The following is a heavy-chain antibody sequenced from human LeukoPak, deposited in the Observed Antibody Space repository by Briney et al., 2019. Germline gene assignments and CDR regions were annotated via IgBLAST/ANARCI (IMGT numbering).Heavy chain of an antibody. CDR2: IYPDGST. CDR3: ARGTLRYFDWLLNWFDP. J-gene: IGHJ5*02. CDR1: GGSISSGGYS. Sequence: SQTLSLTCAVSGGSISSGGYSWNWIRRPPGKGLEWIGYIYPDGSTYYNPSLTSRVTMSVDRSKNQFSLKLSSVTAADTAVYYCARGTLRYFDWLLNWFDPWGQGTLVTVSS. D-gene: IGHD3-9*01. V-gene: IGHV4-30-2*01.